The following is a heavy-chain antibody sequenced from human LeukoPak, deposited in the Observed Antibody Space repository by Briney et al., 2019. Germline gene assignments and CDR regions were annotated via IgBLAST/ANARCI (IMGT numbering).Heavy chain of an antibody. Sequence: ASVTVSFKASGGTFTIYAISWVRPAPGQGLAWMGGIIPIFGTANYAQKLQGRVTITTDESTSTAYMELSSLRSEDTAVYYCARANSDGQLLGDYYYYMDVWGKGTTVTVSS. CDR1: GGTFTIYA. V-gene: IGHV1-69*05. CDR2: IIPIFGTA. D-gene: IGHD2-2*01. J-gene: IGHJ6*03. CDR3: ARANSDGQLLGDYYYYMDV.